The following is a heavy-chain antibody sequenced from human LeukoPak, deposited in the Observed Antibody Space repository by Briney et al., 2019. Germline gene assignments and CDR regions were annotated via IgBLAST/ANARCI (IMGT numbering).Heavy chain of an antibody. V-gene: IGHV4-61*08. CDR3: ARVSRNTAMVDFDY. J-gene: IGHJ4*02. Sequence: SQTLSLTCTVSGGSISSGGYYWSWIRQHPGKGLEWIGYIYYSGSTNYNPSLKSRVTISVDTSKNQFSLKLSSVTAADTAVYYCARVSRNTAMVDFDYWGQGTLVTVSS. CDR1: GGSISSGGYY. D-gene: IGHD5-18*01. CDR2: IYYSGST.